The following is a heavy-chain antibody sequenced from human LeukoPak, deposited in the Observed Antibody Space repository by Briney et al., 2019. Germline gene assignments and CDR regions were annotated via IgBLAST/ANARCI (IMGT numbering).Heavy chain of an antibody. CDR3: ARDYDYVWGSYRYFYFDY. J-gene: IGHJ4*02. CDR2: IKEDGSEK. D-gene: IGHD3-16*02. Sequence: PGGSLRLSCAASGFTFSSYWMSWVRQAPGKGLEWVANIKEDGSEKYYVDSVKGRLTISRDNAKNSLYLQMNSLRAEDTAVYYCARDYDYVWGSYRYFYFDYWGQGTLVTVSS. V-gene: IGHV3-7*04. CDR1: GFTFSSYW.